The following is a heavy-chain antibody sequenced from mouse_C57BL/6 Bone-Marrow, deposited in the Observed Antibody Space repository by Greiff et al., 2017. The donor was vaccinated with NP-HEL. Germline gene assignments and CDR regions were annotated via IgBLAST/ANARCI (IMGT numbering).Heavy chain of an antibody. CDR3: ARRGTGYYFDY. V-gene: IGHV1-64*01. CDR1: GYTFTSYW. D-gene: IGHD4-1*01. J-gene: IGHJ2*01. Sequence: QVQLQQPGAELVKPGASVKLSCKASGYTFTSYWMHWVKQRPGQGLEWIGMIHPNSGSTNYNEKFKSKATLTVDKSSSTAYMQLSSLTSEDSAVYYCARRGTGYYFDYWGKGTTLTVSS. CDR2: IHPNSGST.